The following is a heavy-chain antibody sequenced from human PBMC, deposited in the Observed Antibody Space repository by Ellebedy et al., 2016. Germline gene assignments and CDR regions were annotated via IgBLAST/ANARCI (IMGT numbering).Heavy chain of an antibody. CDR1: GFTFGDFA. CDR3: AKDMGDSSPVYYFDY. V-gene: IGHV3-9*01. J-gene: IGHJ4*02. CDR2: ISWNSGGI. D-gene: IGHD3-16*01. Sequence: SLKISCAASGFTFGDFAMHWVRQAPGKGLEWVSGISWNSGGIDYADSVKGRFTISRDNAGNSLYLQMNSLRAEDTALYYCAKDMGDSSPVYYFDYWGQGTLVTVSS.